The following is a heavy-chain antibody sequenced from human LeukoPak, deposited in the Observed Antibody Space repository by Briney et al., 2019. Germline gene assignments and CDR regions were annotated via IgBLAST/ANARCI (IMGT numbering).Heavy chain of an antibody. J-gene: IGHJ5*02. CDR3: ARENCGSGRDNWFDP. CDR1: GYTFTGYY. V-gene: IGHV1-2*02. D-gene: IGHD3-10*01. CDR2: INPNSGGT. Sequence: ASVKVSCKASGYTFTGYYMHWVRQAPGQGLEWMGWINPNSGGTNYAQKFQGRVTMTRDTSISTAYMELRRLRSDDTAVYFCARENCGSGRDNWFDPWGQGTLVTVSS.